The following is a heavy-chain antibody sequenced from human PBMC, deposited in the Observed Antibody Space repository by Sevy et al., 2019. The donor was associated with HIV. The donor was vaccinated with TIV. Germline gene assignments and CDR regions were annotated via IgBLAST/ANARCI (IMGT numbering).Heavy chain of an antibody. J-gene: IGHJ4*02. V-gene: IGHV1-18*04. Sequence: ASVKVSCKASGYTFTSYGISWVRQAPGQGLEWMGWISAYNGNTNYAQKLQGRVTMTTDTSTSTAYMELRSLRSDDTAVYYCARAGRVVVAATHFDYWGQGTLVTVSS. CDR3: ARAGRVVVAATHFDY. CDR1: GYTFTSYG. D-gene: IGHD2-15*01. CDR2: ISAYNGNT.